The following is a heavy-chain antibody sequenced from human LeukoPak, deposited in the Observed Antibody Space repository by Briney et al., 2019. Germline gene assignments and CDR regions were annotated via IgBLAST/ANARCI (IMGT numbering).Heavy chain of an antibody. CDR2: IKSKTDGGTT. V-gene: IGHV3-15*01. CDR3: TTVNYDSGGYSL. D-gene: IGHD3-22*01. Sequence: GGSLRLSCAASGFTFSNAWMSWVRQAPGKGLEWVGRIKSKTDGGTTDYAAPVKGRFTISRDDSKNTLYLQMYSLKTEDTAVYYCTTVNYDSGGYSLWGQGTLVTVSS. CDR1: GFTFSNAW. J-gene: IGHJ4*02.